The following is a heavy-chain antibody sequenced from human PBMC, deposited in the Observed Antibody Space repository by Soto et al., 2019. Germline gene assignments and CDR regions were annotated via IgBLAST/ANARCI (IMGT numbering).Heavy chain of an antibody. CDR1: GFTFSRYG. CDR3: ARVGGRNRSPNYYHALDA. D-gene: IGHD3-10*01. CDR2: ISNTTNYI. Sequence: GGSLRLSCAASGFTFSRYGMNWVRQAPGKGLEWVSSISNTTNYIYYADSAKGRFTISRDNAKNSLYLQMNSLRAEDTAIYDWARVGGRNRSPNYYHALDAWAQETRVTAS. J-gene: IGHJ6*02. V-gene: IGHV3-21*01.